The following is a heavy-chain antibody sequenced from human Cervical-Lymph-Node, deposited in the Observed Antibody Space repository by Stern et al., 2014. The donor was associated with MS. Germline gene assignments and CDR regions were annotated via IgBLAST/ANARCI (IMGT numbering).Heavy chain of an antibody. D-gene: IGHD5-18*01. Sequence: EVQLVQSGAEVTKPGESLKISCKGSGYSFTSYWIGWVRQMPGKGLEWMGLIHPGNSDTRDSPSFQGQVTISADKSISPAYLQWSSLKASDTAMYYCARHVLDTAMDPLSYYFDYWGQGTLVTVSS. CDR3: ARHVLDTAMDPLSYYFDY. CDR2: IHPGNSDT. CDR1: GYSFTSYW. J-gene: IGHJ4*02. V-gene: IGHV5-51*01.